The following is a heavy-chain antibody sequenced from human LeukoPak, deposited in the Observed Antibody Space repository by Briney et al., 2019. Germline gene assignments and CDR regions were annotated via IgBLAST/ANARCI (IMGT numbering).Heavy chain of an antibody. CDR3: ARDTETGELTERFDY. Sequence: GGSLRLSCAASGFTFSSYAMHWVRQAPGKGLEWVAVISYDGSNKYYADSVKGRFTISRDNSKNTLYLQMNSLRAEDTAVYYCARDTETGELTERFDYWGQGTLVTVSS. CDR1: GFTFSSYA. D-gene: IGHD1-1*01. J-gene: IGHJ4*02. CDR2: ISYDGSNK. V-gene: IGHV3-30-3*01.